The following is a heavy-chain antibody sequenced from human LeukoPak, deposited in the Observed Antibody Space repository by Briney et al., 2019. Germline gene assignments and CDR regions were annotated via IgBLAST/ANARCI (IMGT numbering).Heavy chain of an antibody. D-gene: IGHD5-24*01. CDR1: GFTFSDYY. J-gene: IGHJ4*02. V-gene: IGHV3-11*01. Sequence: GGSLRLSCAASGFTFSDYYMSWIRQAPGKGLEWVSYISSGGDIIYYADSVKGRFTISRDNAKNSLYLQMNSLRADDTAVYYCARGERPDGYNPTLFDYWGQGILVTVSS. CDR2: ISSGGDII. CDR3: ARGERPDGYNPTLFDY.